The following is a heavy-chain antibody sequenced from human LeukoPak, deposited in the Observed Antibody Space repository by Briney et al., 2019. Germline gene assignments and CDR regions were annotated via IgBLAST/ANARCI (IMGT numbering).Heavy chain of an antibody. CDR1: GFTFSSYA. V-gene: IGHV3-30-3*01. CDR3: ARGQIYGSGSYMILDY. D-gene: IGHD3-10*01. Sequence: GGSLRLSCAASGFTFSSYAMHWVLQAPGKGLEWVAVISYDGSNKYYADSVKGRFTISRDNSKNTLYLQMNSLRAEDTAVYYCARGQIYGSGSYMILDYWGQGTLVTVSS. J-gene: IGHJ4*02. CDR2: ISYDGSNK.